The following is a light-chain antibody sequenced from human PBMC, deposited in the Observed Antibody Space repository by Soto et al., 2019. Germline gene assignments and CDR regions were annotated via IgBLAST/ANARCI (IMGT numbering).Light chain of an antibody. V-gene: IGLV2-11*01. CDR3: CSYAGSYPVV. Sequence: QSALTQPHSVSGSPGQSVTISCTGTSNDIGAYNYVSWYQHYPGKAPKLMINDVSNRPSGVPDRFSGSKSGNTASLTISGLQAEDEADYYCCSYAGSYPVVFGGGTKLTVL. CDR2: DVS. J-gene: IGLJ2*01. CDR1: SNDIGAYNY.